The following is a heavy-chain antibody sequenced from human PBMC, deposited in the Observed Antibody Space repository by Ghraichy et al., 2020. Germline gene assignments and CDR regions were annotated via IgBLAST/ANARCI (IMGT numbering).Heavy chain of an antibody. CDR1: GFTFSSSA. CDR2: INSNGGTT. V-gene: IGHV3-23*01. J-gene: IGHJ5*02. CDR3: AKWDSSKWYDH. D-gene: IGHD6-13*01. Sequence: GGSLRLSCAASGFTFSSSAMSWVRQAPGKGLEWVSTINSNGGTTYYADSVRGRFTISRDNSMNTLYLEMNSLRADDTALYYCAKWDSSKWYDHWGQGTLVTVSS.